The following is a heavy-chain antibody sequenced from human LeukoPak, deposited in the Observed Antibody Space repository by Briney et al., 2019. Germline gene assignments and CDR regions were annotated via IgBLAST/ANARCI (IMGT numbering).Heavy chain of an antibody. Sequence: GGSLRLSCAASGFTFSSYWMSWVRQAPGKGLEWVANINRDGGVKYHVDSVKGRFTISRDNAKNSLYLQMNSLRTEDTAIYYCARAPEGSGSSYYFDYWGQGILVTVSS. CDR3: ARAPEGSGSSYYFDY. D-gene: IGHD3-10*01. V-gene: IGHV3-7*01. J-gene: IGHJ4*02. CDR1: GFTFSSYW. CDR2: INRDGGVK.